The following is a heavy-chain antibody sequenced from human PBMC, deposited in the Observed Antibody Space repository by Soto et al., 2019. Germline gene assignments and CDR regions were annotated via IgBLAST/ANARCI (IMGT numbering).Heavy chain of an antibody. V-gene: IGHV4-59*01. Sequence: SETLSLTCTVSGGSISSYYWSWIRQPPGKGLEWIGYIYYSGSTNYNPSLKSRVTISVDTSKNQFSLKLSSVTAADTAVYYCARGARCSSTSCYGVYYYYMDVWGKGTTVTVSS. CDR3: ARGARCSSTSCYGVYYYYMDV. J-gene: IGHJ6*03. CDR2: IYYSGST. CDR1: GGSISSYY. D-gene: IGHD2-2*01.